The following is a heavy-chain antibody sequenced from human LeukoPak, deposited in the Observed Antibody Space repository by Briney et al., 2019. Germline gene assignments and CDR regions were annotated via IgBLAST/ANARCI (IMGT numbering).Heavy chain of an antibody. V-gene: IGHV3-11*06. J-gene: IGHJ4*02. CDR1: GFTFSDYY. CDR2: ISSSRSYT. D-gene: IGHD2-2*03. Sequence: GGSLRLSCAASGFTFSDYYMSWIRQAPGKGLEWVSHISSSRSYTNYADSVKGRFTISRDNAKNSLYLQMNSLRAEDTAVFYCARDLGIVTGFDYWGQGTLVTVSS. CDR3: ARDLGIVTGFDY.